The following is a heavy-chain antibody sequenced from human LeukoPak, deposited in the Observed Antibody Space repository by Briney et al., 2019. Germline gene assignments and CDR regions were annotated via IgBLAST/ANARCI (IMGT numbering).Heavy chain of an antibody. D-gene: IGHD3-22*01. CDR2: ISGSGGST. Sequence: QSGGSLRLSCAASGFTFSSYAMSWVRQAPGKGLEWVSAISGSGGSTYYADSVKGRFTISRDNSKNTLYLQMNSLRAEDTAVYYCAKLNHYYDSSGYYYEDYWGQGTPVTVSS. J-gene: IGHJ4*02. V-gene: IGHV3-23*01. CDR3: AKLNHYYDSSGYYYEDY. CDR1: GFTFSSYA.